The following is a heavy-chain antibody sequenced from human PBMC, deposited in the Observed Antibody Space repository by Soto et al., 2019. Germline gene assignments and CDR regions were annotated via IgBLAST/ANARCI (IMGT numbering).Heavy chain of an antibody. CDR2: INSDGCST. D-gene: IGHD7-27*01. J-gene: IGHJ4*02. CDR1: GFTFNNYW. Sequence: PGGSLRLSCAASGFTFNNYWMHWVRQAPGKGLVWVSRINSDGCSTSYADSVRGRFTISRDNAKNTLYLQMNSLRAEDTAVYYCASSLLTPFDYWGQGTLVTVSS. CDR3: ASSLLTPFDY. V-gene: IGHV3-74*01.